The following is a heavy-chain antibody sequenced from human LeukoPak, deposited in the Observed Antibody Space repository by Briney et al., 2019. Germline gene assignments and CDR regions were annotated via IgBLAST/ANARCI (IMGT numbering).Heavy chain of an antibody. CDR1: GYTFTGYY. D-gene: IGHD3-10*01. J-gene: IGHJ4*02. V-gene: IGHV1-2*02. CDR2: INPNSGGT. Sequence: GASVKVSCKASGYTFTGYYMHWVRQAPGQGLEWMGWINPNSGGTNYAQKFQGRVTMTRDTSISTAYMELSRLRSDDTAVYYCARVKMVRGVTHSLYYWGQGTLVTVSS. CDR3: ARVKMVRGVTHSLYY.